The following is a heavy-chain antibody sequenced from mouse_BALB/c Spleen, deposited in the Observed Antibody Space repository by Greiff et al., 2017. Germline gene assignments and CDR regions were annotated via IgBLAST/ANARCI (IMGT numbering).Heavy chain of an antibody. CDR2: IDPANGNT. Sequence: EVQLVESGAELVKPGASVKLSCTASGFNIKDTYMHWVKQRPEQGLEWIGRIDPANGNTKYDPKFQGKATITADTSSNTAYLQLSSLTSEDTAVYYCASWLADFDYWGQGTTLTVSS. CDR1: GFNIKDTY. J-gene: IGHJ2*01. CDR3: ASWLADFDY. V-gene: IGHV14-3*02.